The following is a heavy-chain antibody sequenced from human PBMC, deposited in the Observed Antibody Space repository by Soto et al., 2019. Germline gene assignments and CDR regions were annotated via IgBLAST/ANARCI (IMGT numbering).Heavy chain of an antibody. CDR2: INAGSGNT. V-gene: IGHV1-3*01. D-gene: IGHD2-2*01. Sequence: GASVKVSCKASGYTSTNYGMHWVRQAPGQRLEWMGWINAGSGNTKYSQKFQGRITITRDTSASTVYMELSSLRSEDTAVYYCANDIIVIPGAKGLDYCRQGALVTVSS. CDR1: GYTSTNYG. CDR3: ANDIIVIPGAKGLDY. J-gene: IGHJ4*02.